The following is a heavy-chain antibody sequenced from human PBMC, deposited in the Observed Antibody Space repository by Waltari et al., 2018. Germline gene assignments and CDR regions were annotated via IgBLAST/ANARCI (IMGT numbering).Heavy chain of an antibody. D-gene: IGHD6-13*01. CDR2: IWYDGSNK. CDR3: ARGAAAGTTHAFDI. CDR1: GFTFSSYG. V-gene: IGHV3-33*01. J-gene: IGHJ3*02. Sequence: QVQLVESGGGVVQPGRSLRLSCSASGFTFSSYGMHWVRQAPGKGLEWVAVIWYDGSNKYYADSVKGRFTISRDNSKNTLYLQMNSLRAEDTAVYYCARGAAAGTTHAFDIWGQGTMVTVSS.